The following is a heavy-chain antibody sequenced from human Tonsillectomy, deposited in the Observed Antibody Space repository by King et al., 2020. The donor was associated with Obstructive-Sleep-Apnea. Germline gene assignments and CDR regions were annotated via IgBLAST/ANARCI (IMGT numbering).Heavy chain of an antibody. Sequence: VQLVESGGGLVKPGGSLRLSCAASGFIFSDYDMNWVRAPGKGLEWVSSITTISHYIYYADSVKGRFTISRDNANNLVYLQMSSLRAEDTAMYYCTSALGSRALRDNWFDLWGQGTLVTVSS. CDR3: TSALGSRALRDNWFDL. CDR2: ITTISHYI. J-gene: IGHJ5*02. CDR1: GFIFSDYD. D-gene: IGHD3-10*01. V-gene: IGHV3-21*01.